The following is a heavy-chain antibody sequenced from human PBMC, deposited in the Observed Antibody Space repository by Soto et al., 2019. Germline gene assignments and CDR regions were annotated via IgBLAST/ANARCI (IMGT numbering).Heavy chain of an antibody. D-gene: IGHD2-21*01. J-gene: IGHJ4*02. CDR3: SRGIKGGLDD. CDR1: GFVSNDYD. CDR2: ISYDGTKK. Sequence: QVQLAESGGGVVQPGRSLRLSCATSGFVSNDYDIHWVRQAPGKGLAWLASISYDGTKKYYAESVKGRFTISRDNSKNSVSLQLNSPGAEDTAVYFCSRGIKGGLDDWGPGTLVTVSS. V-gene: IGHV3-30*03.